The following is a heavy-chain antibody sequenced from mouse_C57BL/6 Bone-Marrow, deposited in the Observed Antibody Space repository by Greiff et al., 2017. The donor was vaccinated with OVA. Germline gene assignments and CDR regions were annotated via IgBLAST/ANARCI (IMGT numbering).Heavy chain of an antibody. J-gene: IGHJ3*01. V-gene: IGHV1-81*01. CDR3: ARGGYGNPAWFAY. D-gene: IGHD2-10*02. CDR1: GYTFTSYG. Sequence: VQLQQSGAELARPGASVKLSCKASGYTFTSYGISWVKQRTGQGLEWIGEIYPRSGNTYYNEKFKGKATLTADKSSSTAYMELRSLTSEDSAVYFWARGGYGNPAWFAYWGQGTLVTVSA. CDR2: IYPRSGNT.